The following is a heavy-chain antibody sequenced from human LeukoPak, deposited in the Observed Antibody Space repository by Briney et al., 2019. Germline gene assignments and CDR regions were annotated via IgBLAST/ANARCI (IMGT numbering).Heavy chain of an antibody. Sequence: SETLSLTCAVYGGSFSGYYWSWIRQPPGKGLEWIGEINHSGSTNYNPSPKSRVTISVDTSKNQFSLKLSSVTAADTAVYYCARVRAMVRGVWVDYWGQGTLVTVSS. CDR3: ARVRAMVRGVWVDY. J-gene: IGHJ4*02. CDR2: INHSGST. V-gene: IGHV4-34*01. CDR1: GGSFSGYY. D-gene: IGHD3-10*01.